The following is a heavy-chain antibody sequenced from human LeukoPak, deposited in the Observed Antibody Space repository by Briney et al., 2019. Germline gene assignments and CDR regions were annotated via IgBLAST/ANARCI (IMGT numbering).Heavy chain of an antibody. J-gene: IGHJ4*02. Sequence: GASVKVSCKASGYTFTNYGINWVRQAPGQGLEWMGWIRPHNGNTNYAQKLQGRVTMTTDTSTSTAHMELRSLRSDDTAVYYCARGLYCSSISCFFFDSWGRGTLVTVSS. CDR2: IRPHNGNT. D-gene: IGHD2-2*01. CDR3: ARGLYCSSISCFFFDS. CDR1: GYTFTNYG. V-gene: IGHV1-18*01.